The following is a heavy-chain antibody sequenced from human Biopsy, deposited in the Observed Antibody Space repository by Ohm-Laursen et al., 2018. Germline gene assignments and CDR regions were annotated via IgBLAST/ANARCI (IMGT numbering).Heavy chain of an antibody. CDR1: GHTLTGHY. J-gene: IGHJ5*02. Sequence: GASVNAFCKPSGHTLTGHYMHWERQAPGQGPEWMGWMNPDSGGTKYAQKFQGRVTMTRDTSISTAYMELSSLRSDDTAVYYCARDSGDGSGNYGGYFDPWGQGTLVSVSS. CDR3: ARDSGDGSGNYGGYFDP. CDR2: MNPDSGGT. V-gene: IGHV1-2*02. D-gene: IGHD3-10*01.